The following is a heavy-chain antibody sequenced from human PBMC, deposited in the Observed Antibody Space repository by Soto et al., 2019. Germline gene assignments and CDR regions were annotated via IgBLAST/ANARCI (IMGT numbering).Heavy chain of an antibody. CDR2: INAGNGNT. D-gene: IGHD3-3*01. V-gene: IGHV1-3*01. J-gene: IGHJ5*02. CDR1: GYTFTSYA. CDR3: ARGGVPYDFWSGYYPDWFDP. Sequence: ASVKVSCKASGYTFTSYAMHWVRQAPGQRLEWMGWINAGNGNTKYSQKFQGRVTITRDTSASTAYMELSSLRSEDTAVYYCARGGVPYDFWSGYYPDWFDPWGQGTLVTVSS.